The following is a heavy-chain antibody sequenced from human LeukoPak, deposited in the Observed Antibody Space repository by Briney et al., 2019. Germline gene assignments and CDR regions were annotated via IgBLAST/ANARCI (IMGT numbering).Heavy chain of an antibody. CDR2: IKEDGGER. V-gene: IGHV3-7*02. J-gene: IGHJ4*02. D-gene: IGHD5-24*01. Sequence: GGSLRLSCAASGLTISRSWMSWVRQAPGKGLEWVANIKEDGGERYYVDSVKGRFTISRDNAKNSLYLQMNSLRAEDTAVYYCASPQYYFDYWGQGTLVTVSS. CDR3: ASPQYYFDY. CDR1: GLTISRSW.